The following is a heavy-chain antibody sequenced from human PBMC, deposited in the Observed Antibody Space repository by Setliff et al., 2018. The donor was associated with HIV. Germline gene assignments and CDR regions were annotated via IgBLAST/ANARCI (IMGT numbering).Heavy chain of an antibody. V-gene: IGHV3-48*04. Sequence: PGGSLRLSCAASGFTFSNYRMNWVRQAPGKGLEWLSYISSSGTTIRYADSVKGRFTISRDNAKNSLYLQMNSLRAEDTAVYYCASTYPIPMVRGVTGYGAFDIWGQGTMVTVSS. D-gene: IGHD3-10*01. J-gene: IGHJ3*02. CDR3: ASTYPIPMVRGVTGYGAFDI. CDR1: GFTFSNYR. CDR2: ISSSGTTI.